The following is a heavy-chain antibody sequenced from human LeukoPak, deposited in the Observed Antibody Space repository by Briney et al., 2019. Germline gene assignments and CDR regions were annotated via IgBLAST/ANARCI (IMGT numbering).Heavy chain of an antibody. J-gene: IGHJ4*02. D-gene: IGHD4-17*01. CDR1: GYTFTRFY. V-gene: IGHV1-46*01. Sequence: ASVKVSCKASGYTFTRFYIHWVRQAPGQGLEWMGLINPNSGSTNFAQKFQGRVTMTRDTSTSTVYMEMSILRAEDTAVYYCAKSLDDYGDYWFDYWGQGTLVTVSS. CDR3: AKSLDDYGDYWFDY. CDR2: INPNSGST.